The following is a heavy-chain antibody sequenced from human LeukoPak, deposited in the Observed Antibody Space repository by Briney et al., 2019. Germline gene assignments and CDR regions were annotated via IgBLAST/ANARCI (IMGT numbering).Heavy chain of an antibody. V-gene: IGHV1-2*02. CDR1: GYTFTAYH. D-gene: IGHD5-12*01. Sequence: ASVKVSCKASGYTFTAYHMHWVRQAPGQGLEWMGWINPNSGGTNYKQKFQGRVTMTRDTSISTAYMELSRLKSDDTAVYYCASPGDIVANYDREFDYWGQGTLVTVSS. CDR2: INPNSGGT. J-gene: IGHJ4*02. CDR3: ASPGDIVANYDREFDY.